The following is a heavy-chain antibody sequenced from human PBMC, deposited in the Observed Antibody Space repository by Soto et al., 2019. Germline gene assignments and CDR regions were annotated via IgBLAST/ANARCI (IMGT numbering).Heavy chain of an antibody. Sequence: SETLSLTCTVSGDSISSFYWSWVRQPPGKGLEWIGYIYYSGSTSYNPSLESRVTISVDTSENQFSLKLSSVTAADTAVYYCARLRRMTAITVSYYFDYWGQGTLVTISS. D-gene: IGHD4-4*01. CDR2: IYYSGST. J-gene: IGHJ4*02. CDR1: GDSISSFY. V-gene: IGHV4-59*01. CDR3: ARLRRMTAITVSYYFDY.